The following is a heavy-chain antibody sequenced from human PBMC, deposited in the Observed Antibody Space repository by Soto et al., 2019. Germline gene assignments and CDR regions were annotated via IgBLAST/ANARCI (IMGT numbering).Heavy chain of an antibody. D-gene: IGHD3-10*02. CDR3: ASQNRYYYYGMDV. J-gene: IGHJ6*02. CDR1: GFTFSSYE. Sequence: PGGSLRLSCAASGFTFSSYEMNWVRQAPGKGLEWVSYISSSGGTKNHADSVKGRFTISRDNAKNSLYLQMNRLRAEDTALYYCASQNRYYYYGMDVWGQGTTVTVSS. V-gene: IGHV3-48*03. CDR2: ISSSGGTK.